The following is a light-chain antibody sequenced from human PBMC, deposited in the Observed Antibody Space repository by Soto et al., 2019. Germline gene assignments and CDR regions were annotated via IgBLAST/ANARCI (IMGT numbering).Light chain of an antibody. CDR3: QQYKSYPLT. CDR2: KAS. V-gene: IGKV1-5*03. Sequence: DIQLAQSPSTLSASVGDSVTVTCRPSQSISRWVDWYQQKPGKAPNLLIYKASTLERGVPSRFSGSGSGTEFTLTISSVQHDDCATYYCQQYKSYPLTFGGGNKVDI. J-gene: IGKJ4*01. CDR1: QSISRW.